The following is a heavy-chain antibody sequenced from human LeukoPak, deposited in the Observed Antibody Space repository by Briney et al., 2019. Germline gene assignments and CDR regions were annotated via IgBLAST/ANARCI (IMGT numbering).Heavy chain of an antibody. Sequence: GGSLRLSCAASGFTVSSNYMSRVRQAPGKGLEWVSVIYSGGSTYYADSVKGRFTISRDNSKNTLYLQMNSLRAEDTAVYYCARDRDTMVRGVAAGYYYGMDVWGQGTTVTVSS. CDR3: ARDRDTMVRGVAAGYYYGMDV. CDR1: GFTVSSNY. CDR2: IYSGGST. J-gene: IGHJ6*02. D-gene: IGHD3-10*01. V-gene: IGHV3-66*02.